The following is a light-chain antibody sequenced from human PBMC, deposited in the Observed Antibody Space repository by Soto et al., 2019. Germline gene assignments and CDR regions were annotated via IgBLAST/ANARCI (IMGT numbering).Light chain of an antibody. CDR1: PSITSS. J-gene: IGKJ1*01. CDR3: QQSYSIPWT. V-gene: IGKV1-39*01. CDR2: AAS. Sequence: DIQMTQSPSSLSASVGDRVTITCRASPSITSSLNWYQQKPGKAPKLLMYAASSLQSGVPSRFSGSGSGTDYTPANSSLQPDYVATYYCQQSYSIPWTLGQGTKVDIK.